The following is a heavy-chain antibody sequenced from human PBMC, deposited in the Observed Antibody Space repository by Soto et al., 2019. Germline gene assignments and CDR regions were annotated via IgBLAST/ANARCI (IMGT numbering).Heavy chain of an antibody. CDR1: GFTFSSYT. V-gene: IGHV3-21*01. D-gene: IGHD7-27*01. CDR3: ARGAGDLPY. CDR2: ISFSSTNI. Sequence: EVQVVESGGGLVKPGGSLRLSCAASGFTFSSYTMTWVRQAPGRGLEWVSSISFSSTNIHYADSIKGRFTISRDNAKNSLYLRMNSLRAEDTAVYYCARGAGDLPYWGQGALAPVSS. J-gene: IGHJ4*02.